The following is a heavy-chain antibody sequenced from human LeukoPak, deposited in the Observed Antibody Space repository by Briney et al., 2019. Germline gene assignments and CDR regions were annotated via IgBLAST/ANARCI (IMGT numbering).Heavy chain of an antibody. CDR2: INPNSGST. CDR3: ARFVHYIFWSVYPPPFDY. D-gene: IGHD3-3*01. Sequence: ASVKVSCKASGYTFTGYYMHWVRQAPGQGLEWMGWINPNSGSTNYAQKFQGRVTMTRDTSISTAYMELSRLRSDDTAVYYCARFVHYIFWSVYPPPFDYWGQGTLVTVSS. J-gene: IGHJ4*02. CDR1: GYTFTGYY. V-gene: IGHV1-2*02.